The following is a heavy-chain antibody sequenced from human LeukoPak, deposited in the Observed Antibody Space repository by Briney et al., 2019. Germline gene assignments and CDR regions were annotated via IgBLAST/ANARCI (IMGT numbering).Heavy chain of an antibody. D-gene: IGHD3-22*01. J-gene: IGHJ4*02. V-gene: IGHV3-23*01. CDR1: GFTFSSYA. CDR3: ARSPYYYDSSGYGGVDY. CDR2: ISGSGGST. Sequence: GGSMRLSCAAAGFTFSSYAMSWVRQAPGKGLEWVSGISGSGGSTYYADSVQGRFTISRDNYKNTLYLQMNGLRAEDTDVYYCARSPYYYDSSGYGGVDYWGQGTLVSVSS.